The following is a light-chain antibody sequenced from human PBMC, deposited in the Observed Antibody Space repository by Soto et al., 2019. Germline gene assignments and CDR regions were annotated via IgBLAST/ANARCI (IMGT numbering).Light chain of an antibody. J-gene: IGKJ1*01. CDR1: QSVSSY. Sequence: EIVLTQSPGTLSLSPGERATLSCRASQSVSSYLAWYQQKPGQAPRLLIYGTSSRATGMPDRFSGSGSGTNFTLTISRLEPEDFVVYYCQQYGRSPRTFGQGTKVEIK. V-gene: IGKV3-20*01. CDR2: GTS. CDR3: QQYGRSPRT.